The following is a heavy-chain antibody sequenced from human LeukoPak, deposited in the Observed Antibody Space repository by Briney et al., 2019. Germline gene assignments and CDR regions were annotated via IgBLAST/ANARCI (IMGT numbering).Heavy chain of an antibody. D-gene: IGHD3-16*01. V-gene: IGHV4-4*07. J-gene: IGHJ6*02. CDR3: AREVHNVYYYYYYGMDV. Sequence: SETLSLTCAVYGGSFSGYYWSWIRQPAGKGLEWIGRIYTSGSTNYNPSLKSRVTMSVDTSKNQFSLKLSSVTAADTAVYYCAREVHNVYYYYYYGMDVWGQGTTVTVSS. CDR1: GGSFSGYY. CDR2: IYTSGST.